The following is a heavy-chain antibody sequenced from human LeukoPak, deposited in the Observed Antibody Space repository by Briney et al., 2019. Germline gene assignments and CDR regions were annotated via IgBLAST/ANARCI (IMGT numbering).Heavy chain of an antibody. V-gene: IGHV3-21*01. D-gene: IGHD1-1*01. CDR1: GFTFSSYS. CDR2: ITSSSSYS. Sequence: GGSLRLSCAASGFTFSSYSRNWVRQAPGKGLEWVSSITSSSSYSYYADSVKGRFTISRDNAKNSLYLQMNRLRAEDTAVYYCARDLSSKLDARGAFDIWGQGTMVTVSS. J-gene: IGHJ3*02. CDR3: ARDLSSKLDARGAFDI.